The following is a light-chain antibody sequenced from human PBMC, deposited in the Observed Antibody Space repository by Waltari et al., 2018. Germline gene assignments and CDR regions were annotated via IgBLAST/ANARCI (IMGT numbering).Light chain of an antibody. V-gene: IGLV1-40*01. CDR2: ANT. Sequence: QSVLTQPPSVSGAPGQRVTISCTGSNSNPGAGYDVQWHQPLPGTAPKLLIYANTTRPSGVPDRFSGSKSGTSASLAITGLQAEDEADYYCQSYDTSLSGSRVFGGGTKLTVL. CDR1: NSNPGAGYD. J-gene: IGLJ2*01. CDR3: QSYDTSLSGSRV.